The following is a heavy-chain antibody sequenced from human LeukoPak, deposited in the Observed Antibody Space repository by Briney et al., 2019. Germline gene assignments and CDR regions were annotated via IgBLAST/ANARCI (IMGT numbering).Heavy chain of an antibody. V-gene: IGHV4-31*03. CDR3: ARFSSGWLNYFDY. CDR1: GGSISSGGYY. CDR2: IYYSGST. D-gene: IGHD6-19*01. J-gene: IGHJ4*02. Sequence: PSETLSLTCTVSGGSISSGGYYWSWIRQHPGKGLEWIGYIYYSGSTYYNPSLKSRVTISVDKSKNQFSLKLSSVTAADTAVYYCARFSSGWLNYFDYWGQGTLVTVSS.